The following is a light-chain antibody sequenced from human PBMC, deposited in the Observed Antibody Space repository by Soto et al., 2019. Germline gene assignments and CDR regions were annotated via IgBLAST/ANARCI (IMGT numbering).Light chain of an antibody. CDR1: QNINTW. CDR3: QQYNNYFWA. J-gene: IGKJ1*01. CDR2: KAS. V-gene: IGKV1-5*03. Sequence: DLQMTQSPTTVSASVGDRVTITCRASQNINTWLAWYQQKPGKAPKLLILKASTLESGVPSRFSGSGSGTEFTLTISSLQPDDLGTYYCQQYNNYFWAFGQGTKVDIK.